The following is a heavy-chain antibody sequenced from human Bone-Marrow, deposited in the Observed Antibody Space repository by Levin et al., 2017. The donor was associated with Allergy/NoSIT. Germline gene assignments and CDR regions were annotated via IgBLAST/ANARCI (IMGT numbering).Heavy chain of an antibody. Sequence: PGESLKISCAASGFTFSDYYMSWIRQAPGKGLEWVSYISSSGSTIYYADSVKGRFTISRDNAKNSLYLQMNSLRAEDTAVYYPRPRGTAMVTRSPRPGGYWGQGTLVTVSS. V-gene: IGHV3-11*01. CDR2: ISSSGSTI. CDR3: RPRGTAMVTRSPRPGGY. J-gene: IGHJ4*02. D-gene: IGHD5-18*01. CDR1: GFTFSDYY.